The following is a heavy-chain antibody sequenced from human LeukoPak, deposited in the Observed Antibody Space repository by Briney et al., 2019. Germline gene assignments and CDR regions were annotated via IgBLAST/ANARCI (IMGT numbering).Heavy chain of an antibody. CDR2: IYYSGST. V-gene: IGHV4-59*01. CDR1: GGSISSYY. D-gene: IGHD1-7*01. J-gene: IGHJ6*03. CDR3: ASTNYGGYMDV. Sequence: SETLSLTCTVSGGSISSYYWSWIRQPPGKGLERIGYIYYSGSTNYNPSLKSRVTISVDTSKNQFSLKLSSVTAADTAVYYCASTNYGGYMDVWGKGTTVTVSS.